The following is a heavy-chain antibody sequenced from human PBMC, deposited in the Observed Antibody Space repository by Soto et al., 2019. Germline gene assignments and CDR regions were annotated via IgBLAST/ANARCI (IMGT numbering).Heavy chain of an antibody. D-gene: IGHD4-17*01. CDR3: ARDKKDYGVRPRFDY. CDR2: INPSGGST. CDR1: GYTFTSYY. J-gene: IGHJ4*02. V-gene: IGHV1-46*03. Sequence: ASVKVSCKASGYTFTSYYMHWVRQAPGQGLEWMGIINPSGGSTSYAQKFQGRVTMTRDTSTSTVYMEMSSLRSEDTALYYCARDKKDYGVRPRFDYWGQGTLVTVSS.